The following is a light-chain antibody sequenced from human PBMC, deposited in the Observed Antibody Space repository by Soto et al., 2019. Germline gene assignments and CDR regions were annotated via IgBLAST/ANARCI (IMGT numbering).Light chain of an antibody. V-gene: IGKV2-30*01. Sequence: DVVMSQSPLSLPVTLGQPASISCRSSQSLVKSYGNTYLNWFQQRTGQSLRRLIYKVSYRDSGVPDRFSGSGSGTDFTLKISRVEAEDVGVYYCMQGTHWPYTFGQGTKLEIK. CDR3: MQGTHWPYT. J-gene: IGKJ2*01. CDR2: KVS. CDR1: QSLVKSYGNTY.